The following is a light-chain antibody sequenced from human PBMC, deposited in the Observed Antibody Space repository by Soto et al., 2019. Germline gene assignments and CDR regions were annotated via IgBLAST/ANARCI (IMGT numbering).Light chain of an antibody. V-gene: IGKV3-15*01. Sequence: EIVMTQSPATLSASPGERAPLSCRASQSVGSNLAWYQQKPGQAPRLLIYDASTRATGIPASFSGSGSGTEFTLTISSLEPEDFAVYYCQQRSSWPPVTFGQGTRLEIK. CDR1: QSVGSN. CDR3: QQRSSWPPVT. J-gene: IGKJ5*01. CDR2: DAS.